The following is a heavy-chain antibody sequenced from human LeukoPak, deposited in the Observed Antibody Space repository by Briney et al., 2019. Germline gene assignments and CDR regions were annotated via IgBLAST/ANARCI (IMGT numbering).Heavy chain of an antibody. CDR1: GGSISSYY. CDR2: IYYSGST. Sequence: PSETLSLTCTVSGGSISSYYWSWIRQPPGKGLEWMGYIYYSGSTNYNPSLKSRVTISVGTSKNQFSLKPSSVTAADKAVYYCARVGHYYGSGYFDYWGKGTLVTVSS. V-gene: IGHV4-59*01. J-gene: IGHJ4*02. D-gene: IGHD3-10*01. CDR3: ARVGHYYGSGYFDY.